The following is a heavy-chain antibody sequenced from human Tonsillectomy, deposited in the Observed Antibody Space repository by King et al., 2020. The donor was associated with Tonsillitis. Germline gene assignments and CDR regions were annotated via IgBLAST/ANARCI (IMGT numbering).Heavy chain of an antibody. D-gene: IGHD3-10*01. J-gene: IGHJ6*02. V-gene: IGHV3-43*01. CDR2: ISWDGGST. CDR3: AKDMNGSGIYYNGPSIYGRDV. CDR1: GFTFDDYT. Sequence: VQLVESGGVVVQPGGSLRLSCAASGFTFDDYTMHWVRQAPGKGLEWVSLISWDGGSTYYADSVKGRFTISRDNSKNSLYLQMNSLRTEDTALYYCAKDMNGSGIYYNGPSIYGRDVWGQGTTVTFSS.